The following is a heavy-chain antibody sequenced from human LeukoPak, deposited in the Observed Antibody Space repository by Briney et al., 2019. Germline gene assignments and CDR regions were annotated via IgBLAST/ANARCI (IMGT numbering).Heavy chain of an antibody. D-gene: IGHD6-19*01. CDR2: ISGSVASS. J-gene: IGHJ4*02. Sequence: ISGSVASSYYAPSVTGLFTISRDNSKNTLCLQMNSLRAEDTAVYYCAKYGYTSGWSFYYFDYWGQGPLVPVSS. CDR3: AKYGYTSGWSFYYFDY. V-gene: IGHV3-23*01.